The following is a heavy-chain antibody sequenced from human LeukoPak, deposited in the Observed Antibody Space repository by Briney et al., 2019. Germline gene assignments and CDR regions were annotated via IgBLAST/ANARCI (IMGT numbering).Heavy chain of an antibody. CDR1: GYTFTGYY. V-gene: IGHV1-2*02. CDR2: INPNSGGT. D-gene: IGHD7-27*01. CDR3: ARTAPVLGLYAFDI. J-gene: IGHJ3*02. Sequence: ASVKVSCKASGYTFTGYYMHWVRQAPGQGLEWMGWINPNSGGTNYAQKFQGRVTMTRDTSISTAYMELSRLRSDDTAVYYCARTAPVLGLYAFDIWGQGTMVTVSS.